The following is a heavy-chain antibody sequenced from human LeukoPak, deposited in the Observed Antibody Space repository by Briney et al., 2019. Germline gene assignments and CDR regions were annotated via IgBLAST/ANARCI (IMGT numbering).Heavy chain of an antibody. CDR3: AGYIRTSWHSVSWFDP. D-gene: IGHD1-14*01. CDR2: LIPIFGTA. Sequence: SVKVSCKASAGTFSSYAISWVRQAPGQGLEWMGGLIPIFGTANYAQKFQGRVTITADESTSTAYMELSSLRSEDTAVYYCAGYIRTSWHSVSWFDPWGQGTLVTVSS. J-gene: IGHJ5*02. V-gene: IGHV1-69*13. CDR1: AGTFSSYA.